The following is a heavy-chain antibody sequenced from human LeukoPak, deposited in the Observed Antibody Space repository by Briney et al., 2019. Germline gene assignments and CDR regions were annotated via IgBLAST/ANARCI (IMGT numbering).Heavy chain of an antibody. CDR2: ISYGGATT. J-gene: IGHJ6*03. Sequence: GGSLKLSCAASGFTFSSSAMSWVRQAPGKGLEWVSYISYGGATTYYADSVRGRFTISRDNSKNTLYLQVNSLRAEDTALYYSAKTGGPRYHMDVWGKGTTVTVSS. D-gene: IGHD1-14*01. V-gene: IGHV3-23*01. CDR3: AKTGGPRYHMDV. CDR1: GFTFSSSA.